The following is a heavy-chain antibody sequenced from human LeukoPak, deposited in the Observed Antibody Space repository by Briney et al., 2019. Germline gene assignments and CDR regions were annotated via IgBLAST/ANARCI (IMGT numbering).Heavy chain of an antibody. D-gene: IGHD3-10*02. V-gene: IGHV3-48*03. Sequence: GGSLRLSCAASGFTFSSYEMNWVRQDPGEGLEWVSYIRSSGSTIYYADSVKGRFTISRDNAKNSLYLQMNSLRAEDTAVYYCAELGITMIGGVWGKGTTVTISS. CDR2: IRSSGSTI. J-gene: IGHJ6*04. CDR3: AELGITMIGGV. CDR1: GFTFSSYE.